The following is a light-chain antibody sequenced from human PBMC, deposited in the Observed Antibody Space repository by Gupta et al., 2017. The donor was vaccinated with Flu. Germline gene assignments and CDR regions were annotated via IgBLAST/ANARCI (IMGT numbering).Light chain of an antibody. Sequence: QSVLTQPPSVSGAPGQRVTISCTGTTSNIGAGYDVQWYQQLPETAPKLLIYGNFDRPSGVPDRFSGSKSGISASLAITGLQADDEADYYCQSFDSGLNAYVFGTGTKVTGL. CDR1: TSNIGAGYD. V-gene: IGLV1-40*01. CDR3: QSFDSGLNAYV. J-gene: IGLJ1*01. CDR2: GNF.